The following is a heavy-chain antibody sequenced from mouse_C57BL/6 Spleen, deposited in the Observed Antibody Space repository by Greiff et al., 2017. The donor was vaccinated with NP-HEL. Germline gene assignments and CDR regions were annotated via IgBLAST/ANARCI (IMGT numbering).Heavy chain of an antibody. CDR2: IYPSDSET. CDR1: GYTFTSYW. V-gene: IGHV1-61*01. CDR3: ARSAYYSYYFDY. D-gene: IGHD2-12*01. J-gene: IGHJ2*01. Sequence: QVQLQQPGAELVRPGSSVKLSCKASGYTFTSYWMDWVKQRPGQGLEWIGNIYPSDSETHYNQKFKDKATLTVDKSSSTAYMQLSSLTSEDSAVYYCARSAYYSYYFDYWGQGTTLTVSS.